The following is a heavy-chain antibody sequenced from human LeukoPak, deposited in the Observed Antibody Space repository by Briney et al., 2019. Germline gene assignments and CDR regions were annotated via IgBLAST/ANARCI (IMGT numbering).Heavy chain of an antibody. CDR3: AKVTLLQWLVLDY. J-gene: IGHJ4*02. CDR1: GFTFSSYG. CDR2: IRYDGSNK. D-gene: IGHD6-19*01. V-gene: IGHV3-30*02. Sequence: AGGSLRLSCAASGFTFSSYGMHWVRQAPGKGLEWVAFIRYDGSNKYYADPVKGRFTISRDNSKNTLYLQMNSLRAEDTAVYYCAKVTLLQWLVLDYWGQGTLVTVSS.